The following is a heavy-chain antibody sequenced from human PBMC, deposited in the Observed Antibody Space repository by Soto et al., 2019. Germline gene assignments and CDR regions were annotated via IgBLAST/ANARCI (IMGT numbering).Heavy chain of an antibody. Sequence: GASVKVSCKVSGYTLTELFIHWVRQAPGKGLEWMGGFDPEDGETIYAQKFQGRVTMTEDTSTDTAYMELSSLRSEDTAVYYCATFTMIVVVINPYFDYWGQGTLVTVSS. D-gene: IGHD3-22*01. CDR3: ATFTMIVVVINPYFDY. V-gene: IGHV1-24*01. CDR1: GYTLTELF. CDR2: FDPEDGET. J-gene: IGHJ4*02.